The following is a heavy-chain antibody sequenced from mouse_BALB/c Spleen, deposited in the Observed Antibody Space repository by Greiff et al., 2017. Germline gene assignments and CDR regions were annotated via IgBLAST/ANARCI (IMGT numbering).Heavy chain of an antibody. J-gene: IGHJ4*01. CDR1: GFTFTDYY. CDR3: ARDRWLLRLNYAMDY. V-gene: IGHV7-3*02. D-gene: IGHD2-3*01. Sequence: EVKLMESGGGLVQPGGSLRLSCATSGFTFTDYYMSWVRQPPGKALEWLGFIRNKANGYTTEYSASVKGRFTISRDNSQSILYLQMNTLRAEDSATYYCARDRWLLRLNYAMDYWGQGTSVTVSS. CDR2: IRNKANGYTT.